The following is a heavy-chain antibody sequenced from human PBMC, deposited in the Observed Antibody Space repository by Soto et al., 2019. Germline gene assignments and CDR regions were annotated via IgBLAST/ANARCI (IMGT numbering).Heavy chain of an antibody. Sequence: EVQLVESGGGLVQPGGSVRLSCATSGFTFSDHYMDWVRQAPGKGLEWVGRIRMKVNGSTTQYAASVKGRFTISRDDSKNSLYVQQNSLKTEDTAMYYCVRVDERYYFDYWGQGTLVTVSS. CDR1: GFTFSDHY. CDR3: VRVDERYYFDY. V-gene: IGHV3-72*01. D-gene: IGHD6-6*01. CDR2: IRMKVNGSTT. J-gene: IGHJ4*02.